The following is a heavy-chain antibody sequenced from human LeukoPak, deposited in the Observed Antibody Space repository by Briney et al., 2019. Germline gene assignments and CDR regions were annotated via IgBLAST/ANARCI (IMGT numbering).Heavy chain of an antibody. J-gene: IGHJ4*02. CDR3: ARDREGSGWYYFDY. Sequence: RGASVKVSCKASGYAFINYAMHWVRQAPGQRLEWIGWISTADGSTKYSQKFPGRVTISRDTFASTVYMELSRLTSEDTAVYYCARDREGSGWYYFDYWGQGTLVTVSS. D-gene: IGHD6-19*01. V-gene: IGHV1-3*04. CDR1: GYAFINYA. CDR2: ISTADGST.